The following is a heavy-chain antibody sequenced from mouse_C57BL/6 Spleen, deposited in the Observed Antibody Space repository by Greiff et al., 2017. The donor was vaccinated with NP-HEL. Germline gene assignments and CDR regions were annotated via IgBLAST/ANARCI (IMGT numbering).Heavy chain of an antibody. Sequence: VQVVESGPGLVAPSQSLSITCPVSGFSLTSYAISWVRQPPGKGLEWLGVIWTGGGTHYNSALKSRLSISKDNSKSQVFLKMNSLQTDDTARYYCASYDPYAMDYWGQGTSVTVSS. J-gene: IGHJ4*01. D-gene: IGHD2-3*01. V-gene: IGHV2-9-1*01. CDR3: ASYDPYAMDY. CDR1: GFSLTSYA. CDR2: IWTGGGT.